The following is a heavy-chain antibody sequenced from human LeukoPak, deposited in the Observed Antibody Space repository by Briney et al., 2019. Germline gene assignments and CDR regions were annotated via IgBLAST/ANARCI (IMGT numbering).Heavy chain of an antibody. J-gene: IGHJ4*02. CDR1: GYTFTRYY. CDR3: ARDRYSYNYAGLGY. CDR2: INASGGRI. Sequence: ASVKVSCKASGYTFTRYYMHWVRQAPGQGLEWMGIINASGGRITYAQKFQGRVTMTRDMSTSTVYMELSSLRSEDTAVYYCARDRYSYNYAGLGYWGQGTLVTVSS. V-gene: IGHV1-46*01. D-gene: IGHD5-18*01.